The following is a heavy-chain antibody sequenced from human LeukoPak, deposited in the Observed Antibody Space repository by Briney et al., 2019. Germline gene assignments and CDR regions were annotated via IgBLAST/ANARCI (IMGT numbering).Heavy chain of an antibody. CDR3: ARAARNGYKGGFDY. D-gene: IGHD5-24*01. CDR1: GGSISSYY. J-gene: IGHJ4*02. V-gene: IGHV4-4*07. Sequence: SETLSLTCTVSGGSISSYYWSWIRQPAGKGLELIGRIYPSGSTNYNPSLKSRVTMSVGTSKNQFSLKLSSVTAADTAVYYCARAARNGYKGGFDYWGQGTQVTVSS. CDR2: IYPSGST.